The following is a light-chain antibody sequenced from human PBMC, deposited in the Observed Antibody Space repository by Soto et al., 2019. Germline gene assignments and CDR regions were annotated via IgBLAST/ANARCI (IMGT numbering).Light chain of an antibody. V-gene: IGKV3-11*01. CDR3: QQRSNLPPT. J-gene: IGKJ5*01. CDR1: QSVDIY. CDR2: DAS. Sequence: EIVLTQSPAPLSLSPGERATLSCRASQSVDIYLAWYRQIPGQAPRLLIYDASNRATGIPDRFSGGGSGTDLTLTISSLEPEDFAIYYCQQRSNLPPTFGQGTRLEIK.